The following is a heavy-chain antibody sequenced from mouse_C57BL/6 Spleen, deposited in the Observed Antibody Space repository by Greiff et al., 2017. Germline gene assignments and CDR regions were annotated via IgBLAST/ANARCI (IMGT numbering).Heavy chain of an antibody. CDR2: IHPNSGST. CDR1: GYTFTSYW. CDR3: ARNGNWDKGGTAY. V-gene: IGHV1-64*01. D-gene: IGHD4-1*01. J-gene: IGHJ3*01. Sequence: QVQLKESGAELVKPGASVKLSCKASGYTFTSYWMHWVKQRPGQGLEWIGMIHPNSGSTNYNEKFKSKATLTVDKSSSTAYMQLSSLTSEDSAVYYCARNGNWDKGGTAYWGQGTLVTVSA.